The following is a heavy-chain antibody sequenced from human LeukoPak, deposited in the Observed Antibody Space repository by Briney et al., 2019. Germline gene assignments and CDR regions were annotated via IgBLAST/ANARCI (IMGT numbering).Heavy chain of an antibody. V-gene: IGHV3-74*01. CDR1: GFTFRSYW. J-gene: IGHJ4*02. CDR3: ARESPYCSSSSCYRPAAS. CDR2: INSDGSST. D-gene: IGHD2-2*01. Sequence: GGSLRLSCAASGFTFRSYWMHWARQAPGKGLVWVSRINSDGSSTSYADSVKGRFTISRDNAKNTLYLQMNSLRAEDTAVYFCARESPYCSSSSCYRPAASWGQGTLVTVSS.